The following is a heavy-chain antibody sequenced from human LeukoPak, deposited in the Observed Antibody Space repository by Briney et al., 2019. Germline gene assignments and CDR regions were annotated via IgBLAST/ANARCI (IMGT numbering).Heavy chain of an antibody. J-gene: IGHJ4*02. CDR3: AKGGRGTITGTTFDY. D-gene: IGHD1-7*01. CDR1: GFTFNSYG. V-gene: IGHV3-30*02. Sequence: PGGSLRLSCAASGFTFNSYGMHWVRQAPGKGLEWVAFVQYDGSKKNYADSVKGRFTISRDNSKTTLYLEMNSLRVEDTAIYYCAKGGRGTITGTTFDYWGQGTVVTVSS. CDR2: VQYDGSKK.